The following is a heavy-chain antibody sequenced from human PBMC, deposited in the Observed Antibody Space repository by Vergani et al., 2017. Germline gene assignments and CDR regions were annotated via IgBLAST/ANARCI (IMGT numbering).Heavy chain of an antibody. CDR2: IYYSGST. J-gene: IGHJ5*02. Sequence: QVQLQESGPGLVKPSQTLSLTCTVSGGSISSGDYYWSWIRQPPGKGLEWIGYIYYSGSTYYNPSLKSRVTITVNTSKNQFSLKLSSVTAADTAVYYFSRGRGIAAAGTWNWFDHWGQGTLVTVSS. V-gene: IGHV4-30-4*01. CDR1: GGSISSGDYY. D-gene: IGHD6-13*01. CDR3: SRGRGIAAAGTWNWFDH.